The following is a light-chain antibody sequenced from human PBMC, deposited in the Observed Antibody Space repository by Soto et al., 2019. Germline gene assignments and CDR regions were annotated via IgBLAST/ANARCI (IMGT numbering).Light chain of an antibody. V-gene: IGLV2-14*03. Sequence: QSVLTQPASVSGSPGQSITISCTGTSSDVGGYNYVSWYQHHPGKAPKLMIYDVSNRPSGVSNRFSGSKSGNTASLTISGLQAEDEADYYCSSYTSSSSLRVFGPGTKVTVL. CDR3: SSYTSSSSLRV. CDR2: DVS. J-gene: IGLJ1*01. CDR1: SSDVGGYNY.